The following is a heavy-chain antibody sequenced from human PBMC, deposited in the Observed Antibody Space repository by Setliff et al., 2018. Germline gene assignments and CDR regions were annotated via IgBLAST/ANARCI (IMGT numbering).Heavy chain of an antibody. CDR1: VVSFKSHY. D-gene: IGHD3-3*01. V-gene: IGHV4-59*08. Sequence: KPSETLSLTCSVSVVSFKSHYWSWIRQSPGKGLEWIGYIFYNGATDYNPSFKSRVTMSVDTSKNQFSLKLSSVTAADTAVYYCARAEHGYDFWSGYYGYYYYYMDVWGKGTTVTVS. CDR3: ARAEHGYDFWSGYYGYYYYYMDV. J-gene: IGHJ6*03. CDR2: IFYNGAT.